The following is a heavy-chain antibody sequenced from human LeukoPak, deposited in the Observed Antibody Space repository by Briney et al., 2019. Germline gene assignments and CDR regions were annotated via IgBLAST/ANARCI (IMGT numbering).Heavy chain of an antibody. Sequence: SETLSLTRAVYGGSFSGYYWSWIRQPPGKGLEWIGEINHSGSTNYNPSLKSRVTISVDTPKNQFSLKLSSVTAADTAVYYCAREGGWGTVTPGLVDYWGQGTLVTVSS. CDR3: AREGGWGTVTPGLVDY. V-gene: IGHV4-34*01. J-gene: IGHJ4*02. CDR1: GGSFSGYY. CDR2: INHSGST. D-gene: IGHD4-17*01.